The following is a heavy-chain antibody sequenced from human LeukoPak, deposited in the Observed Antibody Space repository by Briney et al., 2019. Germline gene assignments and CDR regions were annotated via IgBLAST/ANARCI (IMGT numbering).Heavy chain of an antibody. CDR2: INPNSGGT. CDR3: ARVGSSSWYAFWFDP. Sequence: ASVKVSCKASGYTFTGYYMHWVRQAPGQGLEWMGWINPNSGGTNYAQKFQGRVTMTRDTSISTAYMELSRLRSDDTAVYYCARVGSSSWYAFWFDPWGQGTLVTVSS. J-gene: IGHJ5*02. D-gene: IGHD6-13*01. CDR1: GYTFTGYY. V-gene: IGHV1-2*02.